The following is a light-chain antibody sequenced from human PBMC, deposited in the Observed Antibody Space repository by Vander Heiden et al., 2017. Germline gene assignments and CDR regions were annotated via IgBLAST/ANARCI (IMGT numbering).Light chain of an antibody. CDR1: SSDIGAYNY. V-gene: IGLV2-8*01. CDR3: SSYAGTNNWGV. Sequence: QSALTQPTSASGSPGQSVTLSCTGTSSDIGAYNYVYWYQQHPGKAPNLVIYDVTKRPSGVPDRFSASKSGNTASLTVSGLRAEDEADYYCSSYAGTNNWGVFGGGTKLTVL. CDR2: DVT. J-gene: IGLJ2*01.